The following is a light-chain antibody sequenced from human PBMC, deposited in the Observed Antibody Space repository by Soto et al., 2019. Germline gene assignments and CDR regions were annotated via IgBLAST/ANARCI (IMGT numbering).Light chain of an antibody. J-gene: IGLJ2*01. CDR3: SSYAGVNVGGDNHVV. V-gene: IGLV1-51*01. CDR2: DNN. Sequence: QSVLTQPPSVSAAPGQKVTISCSGSSSNIGNNYVSWYQQLPGTAPKLPIYDNNKRPSGIPDRFSGSKSGTSATLGITGLQTDDEAEYYCSSYAGVNVGGDNHVVFGGGTKLTVL. CDR1: SSNIGNNY.